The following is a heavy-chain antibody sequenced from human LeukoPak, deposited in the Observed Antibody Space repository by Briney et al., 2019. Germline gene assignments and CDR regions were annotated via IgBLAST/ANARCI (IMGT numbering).Heavy chain of an antibody. D-gene: IGHD3-10*02. Sequence: GGSLTLSCAASGFTFSSYEMNWVRQAPGKGLEWVSYISSSGSTIYYADSVKGRFTISRDNAKNSLYLQMHSLRAEDTAVNYCTELGITMIGGVWGKGTTVTISS. CDR2: ISSSGSTI. CDR1: GFTFSSYE. V-gene: IGHV3-48*03. J-gene: IGHJ6*04. CDR3: TELGITMIGGV.